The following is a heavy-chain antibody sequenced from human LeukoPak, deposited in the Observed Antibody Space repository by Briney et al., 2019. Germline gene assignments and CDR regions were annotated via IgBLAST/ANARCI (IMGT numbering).Heavy chain of an antibody. CDR3: ARDAAVLVRGVIMQYYYYMDV. V-gene: IGHV4-4*07. CDR2: IYTSGST. J-gene: IGHJ6*03. D-gene: IGHD3-10*01. CDR1: GGSISSHY. Sequence: SETLSLTCTVSGGSISSHYWSWIRQPAGKGLEWIGRIYTSGSTNYNPSLRSRVTMSVDTSKNQFSLKLSSVTAADTAVYYCARDAAVLVRGVIMQYYYYMDVWGKGTTVTVSS.